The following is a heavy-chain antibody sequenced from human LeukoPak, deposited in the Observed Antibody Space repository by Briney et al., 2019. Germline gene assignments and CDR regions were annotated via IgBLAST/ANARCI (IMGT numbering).Heavy chain of an antibody. Sequence: PGGSLRLSCAASGFTFDDYAMHWVRQAPGKGLEWVSLISWDGGSTYYADSVKGRFTISRDNSKNSLYLQMNSLRAEDTALYYCARSSGYPDARNYYMDVWGKGTTVTVSS. CDR3: ARSSGYPDARNYYMDV. J-gene: IGHJ6*03. D-gene: IGHD6-19*01. CDR1: GFTFDDYA. V-gene: IGHV3-43D*03. CDR2: ISWDGGST.